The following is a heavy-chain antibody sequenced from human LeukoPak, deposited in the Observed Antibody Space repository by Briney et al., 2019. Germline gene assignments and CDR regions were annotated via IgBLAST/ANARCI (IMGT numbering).Heavy chain of an antibody. V-gene: IGHV4-31*03. D-gene: IGHD6-6*01. CDR3: ARSARLNYFDS. CDR1: GGSINIGSFY. J-gene: IGHJ4*02. Sequence: SETLSLTCTVAGGSINIGSFYWSWVRRHPGKGLEWIGYIDYRGSTYYNPSLKSRVTISPDTSKSQFSLNLTSVTAADSAIYYCARSARLNYFDSWRQGTLVTASS. CDR2: IDYRGST.